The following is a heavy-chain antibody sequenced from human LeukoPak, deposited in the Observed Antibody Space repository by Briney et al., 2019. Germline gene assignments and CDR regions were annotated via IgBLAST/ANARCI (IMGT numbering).Heavy chain of an antibody. D-gene: IGHD3-3*01. Sequence: SGGSLRLSCAASGFTFSSYGMHWVRQAPGKGLEWVAVISYDGSNKYYADSVKGRFTISRDNSKNTLYLQMNSLRAEDTAVYYCAKQYCDFWSGYYFDYWGQGTLVTVSS. J-gene: IGHJ4*02. CDR1: GFTFSSYG. CDR2: ISYDGSNK. V-gene: IGHV3-30*18. CDR3: AKQYCDFWSGYYFDY.